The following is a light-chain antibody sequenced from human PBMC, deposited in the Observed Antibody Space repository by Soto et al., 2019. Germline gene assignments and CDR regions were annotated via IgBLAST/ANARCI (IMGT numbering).Light chain of an antibody. CDR3: SSYTSYSTWV. V-gene: IGLV2-14*01. J-gene: IGLJ2*01. CDR1: SSDVGGYNS. Sequence: QSALTQPASVSGSPGQSITISCTGTSSDVGGYNSVSWYQQHPGKAPKLMIYDVSNRPSGVSNRFSGSKSGNTASLTISGLQAEDEADYYCSSYTSYSTWVFGGGTKLTVL. CDR2: DVS.